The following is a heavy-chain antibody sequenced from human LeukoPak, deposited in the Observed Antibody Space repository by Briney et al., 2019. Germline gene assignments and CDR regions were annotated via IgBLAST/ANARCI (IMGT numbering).Heavy chain of an antibody. D-gene: IGHD6-13*01. CDR2: ISAYNGNT. CDR3: ASAPMSIAAAGSLDY. CDR1: GYTFTSYG. Sequence: ASVKVSCKASGYTFTSYGTSWVRQAPGQGLEWMGWISAYNGNTNYAQKLQGRVTMTTDTSTSTAYMELRSLRSDDTAVYYCASAPMSIAAAGSLDYWGQGTLVTVSS. V-gene: IGHV1-18*01. J-gene: IGHJ4*02.